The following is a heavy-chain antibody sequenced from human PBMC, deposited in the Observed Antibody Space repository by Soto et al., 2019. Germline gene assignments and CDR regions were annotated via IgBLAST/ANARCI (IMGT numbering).Heavy chain of an antibody. V-gene: IGHV3-48*03. CDR1: GFTFSSYE. CDR2: ISSSGSTI. J-gene: IGHJ6*02. Sequence: EVQLVESGGGLVQPGGSLRLSCAASGFTFSSYEMNWVRQAPGKGLEWVSYISSSGSTIYYADSVKGRFTISRDNAKNSLYLQMNSLRAEDTAVYYCARDLLAYGDYVTYYGMDVWGQGTTVTVSS. CDR3: ARDLLAYGDYVTYYGMDV. D-gene: IGHD4-17*01.